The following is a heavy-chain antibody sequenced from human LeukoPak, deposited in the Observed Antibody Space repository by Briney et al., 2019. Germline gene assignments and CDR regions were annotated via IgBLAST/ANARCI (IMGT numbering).Heavy chain of an antibody. CDR1: GGSISSYY. CDR2: IYHSGST. Sequence: SETLSLTCTVSGGSISSYYWSWIRQPPGKGLEWIGYIYHSGSTYYNPSLKSRVTISVDRSKNQFPLKLSSVTAADTAVYYCARDRYRGSSRALQRFDPWGQGTLVTVSS. D-gene: IGHD1-26*01. V-gene: IGHV4-59*12. J-gene: IGHJ5*02. CDR3: ARDRYRGSSRALQRFDP.